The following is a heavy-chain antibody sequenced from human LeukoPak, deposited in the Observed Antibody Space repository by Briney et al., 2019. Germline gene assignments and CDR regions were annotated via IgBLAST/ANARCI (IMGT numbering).Heavy chain of an antibody. CDR1: GGSFSGYY. CDR2: INHSGST. D-gene: IGHD2-21*02. J-gene: IGHJ4*02. V-gene: IGHV4-34*01. CDR3: ARGRSIVVVTAISFPFGY. Sequence: SETLSLTCAVYGGSFSGYYWSWIRQPPGKGLEWIGEINHSGSTNYNPSLKSRVTISVDTSKNQFSLKLSSVTAADTAVYYCARGRSIVVVTAISFPFGYWGQGTLVTVSS.